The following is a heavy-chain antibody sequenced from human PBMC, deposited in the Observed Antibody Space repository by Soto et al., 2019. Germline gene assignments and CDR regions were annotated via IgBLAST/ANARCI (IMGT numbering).Heavy chain of an antibody. J-gene: IGHJ5*02. V-gene: IGHV4-34*01. D-gene: IGHD2-15*01. CDR3: GRGYLSGKQTLLGTRNWFDP. CDR1: GGSFSGYY. Sequence: SETLSLTYAVYGGSFSGYYWSWIRQPPGKGLEWIGEINHSGSTNYNPSLKSRVTISVDTSKNQFSLKLSSVTAADTAVYYCGRGYLSGKQTLLGTRNWFDPWGQGTLVTVSS. CDR2: INHSGST.